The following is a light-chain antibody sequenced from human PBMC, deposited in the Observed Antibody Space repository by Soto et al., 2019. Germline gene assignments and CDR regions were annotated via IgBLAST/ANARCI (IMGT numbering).Light chain of an antibody. CDR1: QSISSW. V-gene: IGKV1-5*03. Sequence: DIQMTQSPSTLSASVGDRVTITCRASQSISSWLAWYQQKPGRAPKLLIYQASSSEIGVPSRFSGIGSGTEFTLTSSSLQPDDFATYYCQYYKESSTFGQGPRLQIK. J-gene: IGKJ1*01. CDR3: QYYKESST. CDR2: QAS.